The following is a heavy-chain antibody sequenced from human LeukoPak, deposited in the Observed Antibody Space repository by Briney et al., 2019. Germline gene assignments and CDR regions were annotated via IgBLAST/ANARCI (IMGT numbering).Heavy chain of an antibody. V-gene: IGHV4-39*07. CDR2: IYYSGST. CDR1: GGPISSSSSYY. CDR3: ARGTVNRMPYYVENFDY. Sequence: SETLSLTCTVSGGPISSSSSYYWGWIRQPPGKGLEWIGPIYYSGSTYYDPSLKTRVTISVDTSKNQFSLKLTSVTAADTAVYCCARGTVNRMPYYVENFDYWGQGTLVTVSS. D-gene: IGHD1-26*01. J-gene: IGHJ4*02.